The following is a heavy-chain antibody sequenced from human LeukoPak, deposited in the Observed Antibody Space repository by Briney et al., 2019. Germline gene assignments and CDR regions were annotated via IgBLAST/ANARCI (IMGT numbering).Heavy chain of an antibody. Sequence: PGGSLRLSCAASGVTLSSYAMSWARQAPGRGLEWVSGISSSGSGGNTYYADSVKGRFTISRDNSKNTLYLQMNSLRAEDTAVYYCAREGYYDSSGYSIDYWGQGTLVTVSS. CDR1: GVTLSSYA. CDR3: AREGYYDSSGYSIDY. V-gene: IGHV3-23*01. J-gene: IGHJ4*02. CDR2: ISSSGSGGNT. D-gene: IGHD3-22*01.